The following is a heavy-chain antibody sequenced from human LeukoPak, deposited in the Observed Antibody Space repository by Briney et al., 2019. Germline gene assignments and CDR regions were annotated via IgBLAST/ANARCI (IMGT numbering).Heavy chain of an antibody. V-gene: IGHV4-59*04. Sequence: SETLSLTCTVSGGSISSYYWGWIRQPPGEGLEWIGYLYYSGSTYHNPSLKSRVTMSVDTSKNQFSLKLSSVTAADTAVYYCARYYSGSYGFDYWGQGTLVTVSS. CDR1: GGSISSYY. CDR3: ARYYSGSYGFDY. D-gene: IGHD1-26*01. CDR2: LYYSGST. J-gene: IGHJ4*02.